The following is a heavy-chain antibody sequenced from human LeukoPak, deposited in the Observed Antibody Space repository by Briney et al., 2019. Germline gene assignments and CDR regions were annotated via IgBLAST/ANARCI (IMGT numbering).Heavy chain of an antibody. Sequence: GGSLRLSCAASGFTFSNYDMSWVRQAPGKGPEWVSPISGSGDNTYYADSVKGRFTISRDNSKNTLYLQMNSLRAEDTALYYCAKVVYSSGWPGWFDPWGQGTLVTVSS. D-gene: IGHD6-19*01. CDR1: GFTFSNYD. J-gene: IGHJ5*02. V-gene: IGHV3-23*01. CDR3: AKVVYSSGWPGWFDP. CDR2: ISGSGDNT.